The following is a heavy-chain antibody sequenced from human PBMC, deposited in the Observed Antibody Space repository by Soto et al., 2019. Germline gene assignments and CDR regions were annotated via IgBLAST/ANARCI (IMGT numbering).Heavy chain of an antibody. CDR1: GGSISSSSYY. CDR2: IYYSGST. Sequence: SETLSLTCTVSGGSISSSSYYWGWIRQPPGKGLEWIGSIYYSGSTYYNPSLKSRVTISVDTSKNQFSLKLSSVTAADTAVYYCASTVLRYFDWSRPDWGQGTLVTVSS. D-gene: IGHD3-9*01. J-gene: IGHJ4*02. CDR3: ASTVLRYFDWSRPD. V-gene: IGHV4-39*01.